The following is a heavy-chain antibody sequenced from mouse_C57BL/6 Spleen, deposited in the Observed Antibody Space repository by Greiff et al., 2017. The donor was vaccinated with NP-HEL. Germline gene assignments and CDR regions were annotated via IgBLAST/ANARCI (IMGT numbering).Heavy chain of an antibody. CDR3: ATHPPPCYDYDVYC. D-gene: IGHD2-4*01. V-gene: IGHV1-55*01. CDR2: IYPGSGST. CDR1: GYTFTSYW. Sequence: VQLQQPGAELVKPGASVKMSCKASGYTFTSYWITWVKQRPGQGLEWIGAIYPGSGSTNYNEKFKSKATLTVDTSSSTAYLQLSSLTSEYSAVYYCATHPPPCYDYDVYCWGHGTTLTVSS. J-gene: IGHJ2*01.